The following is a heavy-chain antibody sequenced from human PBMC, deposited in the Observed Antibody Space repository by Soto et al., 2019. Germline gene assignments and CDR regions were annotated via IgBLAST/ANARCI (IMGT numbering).Heavy chain of an antibody. J-gene: IGHJ4*02. Sequence: PGGSLRLSCAASGFTFSDHYMDWLRQAPGNGLEWVGRTRHKNERFTTEYAASVKGRFTISRDASTYSLSLQMNSLKTEDTAVYYCAREPGTYYYDSSGSPDYWGQGTLVTVSS. CDR1: GFTFSDHY. CDR3: AREPGTYYYDSSGSPDY. D-gene: IGHD3-22*01. V-gene: IGHV3-72*01. CDR2: TRHKNERFTT.